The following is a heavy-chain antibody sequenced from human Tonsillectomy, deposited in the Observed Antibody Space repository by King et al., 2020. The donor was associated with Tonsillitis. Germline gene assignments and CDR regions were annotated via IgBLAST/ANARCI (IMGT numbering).Heavy chain of an antibody. V-gene: IGHV2-5*02. D-gene: IGHD3-22*01. J-gene: IGHJ4*02. CDR2: IYWDDDK. CDR1: GFSFSTSGVG. Sequence: TLKESGPTLVKPTQTLTLTCTFSGFSFSTSGVGVGWIRQPPGKALEWLVLIYWDDDKRYSPSLKSRLTITKDTSKNQVVLTMTNMDPVDTATYYCARMSYYYDSNGYSLLDYWGQGTLVTVSS. CDR3: ARMSYYYDSNGYSLLDY.